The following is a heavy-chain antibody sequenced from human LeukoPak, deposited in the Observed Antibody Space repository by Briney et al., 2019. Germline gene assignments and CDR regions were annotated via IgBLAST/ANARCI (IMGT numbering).Heavy chain of an antibody. CDR2: VGGGGQRT. CDR3: AKDRGYYVDTGTISS. D-gene: IGHD2-15*01. J-gene: IGHJ5*02. Sequence: GGSLRLSCAASGLSFGAHAMHWVRQAPGMGLEWVSGVGGGGQRTHYADSVKGRFTISRDNSKDTLYLQMNSLRAEDTAIYYCAKDRGYYVDTGTISSWGQGTLVTVSS. V-gene: IGHV3-23*01. CDR1: GLSFGAHA.